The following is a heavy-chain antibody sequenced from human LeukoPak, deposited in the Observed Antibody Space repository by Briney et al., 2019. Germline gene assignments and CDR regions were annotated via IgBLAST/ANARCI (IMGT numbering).Heavy chain of an antibody. CDR2: INPNSGGT. V-gene: IGHV1-2*06. CDR1: GYTFTGYY. D-gene: IGHD1-26*01. J-gene: IGHJ3*02. Sequence: GASVKVSCKASGYTFTGYYMHWVRQAPGQGLEWMGRINPNSGGTNYTQKFQGRVTMTRDTSISTAYMEPSRLRSDDTAVYYCASRNVVVGATATDAFDIWGQGTMVTVSS. CDR3: ASRNVVVGATATDAFDI.